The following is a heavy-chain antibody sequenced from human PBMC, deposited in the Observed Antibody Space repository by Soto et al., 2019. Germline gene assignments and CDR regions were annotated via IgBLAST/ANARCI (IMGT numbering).Heavy chain of an antibody. Sequence: GASVKVSCKASGGTFSSYATSWVRQAPGQGLEWMGGIIPIFGTANYAQKFQGRVTITADESTSTAYMELSSLRSEDTAVYYCASRGYSYGYLVLDYWGQGTLVTVSS. V-gene: IGHV1-69*13. CDR1: GGTFSSYA. CDR2: IIPIFGTA. D-gene: IGHD5-18*01. CDR3: ASRGYSYGYLVLDY. J-gene: IGHJ4*02.